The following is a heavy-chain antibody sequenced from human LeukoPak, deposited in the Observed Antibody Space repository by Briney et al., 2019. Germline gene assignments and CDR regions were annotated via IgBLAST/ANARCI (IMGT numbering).Heavy chain of an antibody. D-gene: IGHD3-22*01. V-gene: IGHV4-4*02. CDR3: AREKNDSSGTYDY. CDR1: GGSISSSNW. J-gene: IGHJ4*02. CDR2: IYHSGST. Sequence: PSETLSLTCAVSGGSISSSNWWNWVRQPPGKGLEWIGEIYHSGSTNYNPSLKSRVTISVDKSKNQFSLKLSSVTAADTAVYYCAREKNDSSGTYDYWGQGTLVTVSS.